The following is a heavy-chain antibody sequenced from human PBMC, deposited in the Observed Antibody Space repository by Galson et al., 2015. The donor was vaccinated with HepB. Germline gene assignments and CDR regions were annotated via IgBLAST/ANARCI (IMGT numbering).Heavy chain of an antibody. J-gene: IGHJ6*02. CDR1: GFTFSRSA. V-gene: IGHV1-58*02. Sequence: GAAAKRLGSSVKVSCKASGFTFSRSAMQWVRQARGQRLEWIGWLVVGSGRTHYAQKFQERVTITRDMSTSTAYMELSSLRSEDTAVYYCVAGPVRYQLPGDYHYYEMDVWGQGTTVTVSS. D-gene: IGHD2-2*01. CDR3: VAGPVRYQLPGDYHYYEMDV. CDR2: LVVGSGRT.